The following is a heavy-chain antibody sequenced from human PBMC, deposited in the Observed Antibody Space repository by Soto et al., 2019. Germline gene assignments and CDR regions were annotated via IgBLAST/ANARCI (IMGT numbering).Heavy chain of an antibody. Sequence: PGGSLRLSCAASGFTFSSYGMHWVRQAPGKGLEWVAVIWYDGSNKYYADSVKGRFTISRDNSKNTLYLQMNSLRAEDTAVYYCATDVQTRYYFDYWGQGTLVTVSS. D-gene: IGHD1-1*01. J-gene: IGHJ4*02. CDR1: GFTFSSYG. CDR3: ATDVQTRYYFDY. CDR2: IWYDGSNK. V-gene: IGHV3-33*01.